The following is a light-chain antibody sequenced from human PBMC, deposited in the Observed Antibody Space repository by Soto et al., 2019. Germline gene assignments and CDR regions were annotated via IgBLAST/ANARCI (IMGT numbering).Light chain of an antibody. CDR1: SSDVGAYNY. CDR3: SSYTTSRAYV. Sequence: QSVLTQPACVSGSPGQSITISCTGTSSDVGAYNYVSWYQQQSGKAPKLMIHEVSNRPSGVSNRFSGSKSGNTASLTISGLQAEDEADYYCSSYTTSRAYVFGIGTKVTVL. CDR2: EVS. J-gene: IGLJ1*01. V-gene: IGLV2-14*01.